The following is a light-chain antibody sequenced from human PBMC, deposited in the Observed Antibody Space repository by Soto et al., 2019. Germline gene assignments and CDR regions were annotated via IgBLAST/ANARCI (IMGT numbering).Light chain of an antibody. CDR3: QSYDSRLSAYV. CDR2: GNN. J-gene: IGLJ1*01. CDR1: SSNIGAGHD. V-gene: IGLV1-40*01. Sequence: QPVLTQPPSVSGAPGQRVTVSCTGSSSNIGAGHDVHWYQQLPGTAPKLLIYGNNNRPSGVPDRFSGSKSGTSVSLAITGLPAEDEADYYCQSYDSRLSAYVFGTGTKLTVL.